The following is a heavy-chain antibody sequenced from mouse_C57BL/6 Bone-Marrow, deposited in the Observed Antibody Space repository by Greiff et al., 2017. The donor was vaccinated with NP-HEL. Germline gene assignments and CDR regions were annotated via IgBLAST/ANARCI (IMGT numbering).Heavy chain of an antibody. V-gene: IGHV1-19*01. CDR2: INPYNGGT. CDR1: GYTFTDYY. J-gene: IGHJ2*01. D-gene: IGHD1-1*01. Sequence: EVQLQQSGPVLVKPGASVKMSCKASGYTFTDYYMNWVKQSHGKSLEWIGVINPYNGGTSYNQKFKGKATLTVDKSSSTAYMELNSLTSEDSAVYYCATTITTVVAPFDYWGQGTTLTVSS. CDR3: ATTITTVVAPFDY.